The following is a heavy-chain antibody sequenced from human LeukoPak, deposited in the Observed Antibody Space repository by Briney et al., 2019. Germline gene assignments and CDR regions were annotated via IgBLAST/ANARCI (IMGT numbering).Heavy chain of an antibody. V-gene: IGHV4-59*01. J-gene: IGHJ4*02. CDR1: GDSISSYY. CDR2: IYYSGRI. D-gene: IGHD6-13*01. Sequence: SETLSLTCTVSGDSISSYYWSWIRQTLGKGLEWIGYIYYSGRINYNPSLTRRVTISVDTSKNQFSLKLSSVTAADTAVYYCARQQLSQLYYFDYWGQGTLVTVSS. CDR3: ARQQLSQLYYFDY.